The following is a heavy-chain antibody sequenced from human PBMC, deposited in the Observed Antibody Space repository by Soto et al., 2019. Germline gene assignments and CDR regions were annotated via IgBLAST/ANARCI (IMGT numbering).Heavy chain of an antibody. J-gene: IGHJ5*02. CDR1: SGSISSRGYY. Sequence: SETLSLTCTVSSGSISSRGYYWGWIRQPPGKGLEWIGSIYYSGSTYYSPSLKSRVTISVDTSKNQFSLKLSSVTAADTAVYYCASSSQLLSRIDRWGQRTLVTVSS. CDR2: IYYSGST. D-gene: IGHD3-22*01. CDR3: ASSSQLLSRIDR. V-gene: IGHV4-39*01.